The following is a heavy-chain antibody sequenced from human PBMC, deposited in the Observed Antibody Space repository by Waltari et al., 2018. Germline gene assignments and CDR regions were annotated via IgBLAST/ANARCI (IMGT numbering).Heavy chain of an antibody. J-gene: IGHJ6*02. CDR1: GFTFDDYA. Sequence: EVQLVESGGGVVQPGGSLRLSCAASGFTFDDYALHWVRQGPGKGLEWVFRMSGDGGSTYYADSVKGRFTISRDNSKNALYLQMNSLRTEDTALYYCAKDYIVAAWGKYGMDVWGQGTTVTVSS. D-gene: IGHD6-13*01. CDR2: MSGDGGST. CDR3: AKDYIVAAWGKYGMDV. V-gene: IGHV3-43*02.